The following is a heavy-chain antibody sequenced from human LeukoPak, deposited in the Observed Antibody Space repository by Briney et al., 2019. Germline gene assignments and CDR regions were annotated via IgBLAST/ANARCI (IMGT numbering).Heavy chain of an antibody. CDR1: GYTFTGYY. V-gene: IGHV1-2*02. Sequence: ASVKVSCKASGYTFTGYYMHWVRQAPGQGLEWMGWINPNSGGTNYAQKFQGRVTMNRDTSISRAHRELSRVICGDRAVLYCARATNCSSTSCYLIFDYWGQGTLVTVSS. CDR2: INPNSGGT. CDR3: ARATNCSSTSCYLIFDY. J-gene: IGHJ4*02. D-gene: IGHD2-2*01.